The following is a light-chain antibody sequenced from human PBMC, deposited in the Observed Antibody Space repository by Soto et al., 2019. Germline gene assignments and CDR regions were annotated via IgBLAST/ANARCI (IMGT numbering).Light chain of an antibody. CDR3: QVWDSSRDQGL. CDR2: DDR. J-gene: IGLJ1*01. V-gene: IGLV3-21*02. CDR1: TIGSQS. Sequence: SYELTQPPSESVAPGQTARITCGGNTIGSQSVHWYQQKPGQAPVLVLYDDRGRPSGIPELFSGSKSGNTATLTISRVAAGDEADYYCQVWDSSRDQGLFGTGTKLTAL.